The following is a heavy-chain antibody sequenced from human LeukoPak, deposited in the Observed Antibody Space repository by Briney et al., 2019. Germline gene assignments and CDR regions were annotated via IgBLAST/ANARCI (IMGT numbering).Heavy chain of an antibody. CDR3: AREEVECSSTSCYYYGMDV. CDR2: FNAGNGNT. D-gene: IGHD2-2*01. Sequence: GASVKVSCKASGYTFTSYAMHWVRQAPGQRLEWMGWFNAGNGNTKYSQKFQGRVTITRDTSASTAYMELSSLRSEDTAVYYCAREEVECSSTSCYYYGMDVWGQGTTVTVSS. J-gene: IGHJ6*02. V-gene: IGHV1-3*01. CDR1: GYTFTSYA.